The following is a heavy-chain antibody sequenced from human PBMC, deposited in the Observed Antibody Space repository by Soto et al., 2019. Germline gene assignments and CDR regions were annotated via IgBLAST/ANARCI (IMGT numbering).Heavy chain of an antibody. Sequence: PGESLKISCKGSGYSFTSYWIGWVRQMPGKGLEWMGIIYPGDSDTRYSPSFQGQVTISADKSISTAYLQWSSLKASDTAMYYCARQRNYDILTGYYNWFDPWGQGTLVTVSS. CDR1: GYSFTSYW. J-gene: IGHJ5*02. D-gene: IGHD3-9*01. CDR3: ARQRNYDILTGYYNWFDP. V-gene: IGHV5-51*01. CDR2: IYPGDSDT.